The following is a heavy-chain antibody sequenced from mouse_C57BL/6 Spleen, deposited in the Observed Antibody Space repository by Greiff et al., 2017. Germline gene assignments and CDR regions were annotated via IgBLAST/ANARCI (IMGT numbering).Heavy chain of an antibody. D-gene: IGHD1-1*01. CDR1: GFSLTSYG. V-gene: IGHV2-4*01. J-gene: IGHJ4*01. Sequence: VQLQQSGPGLVQPSQSLSITCTVSGFSLTSYGVHWVRQPPGKGLEWLGVIWSGGSTDYNAAFIFRLSISKDNSTSQVFFKMNSLQADDTAIYYCAKTAGSSYYYAMDYWGQGTSVTVSS. CDR2: IWSGGST. CDR3: AKTAGSSYYYAMDY.